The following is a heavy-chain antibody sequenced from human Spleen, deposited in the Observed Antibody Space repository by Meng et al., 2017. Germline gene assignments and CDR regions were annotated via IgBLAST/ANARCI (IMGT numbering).Heavy chain of an antibody. J-gene: IGHJ4*02. D-gene: IGHD5-12*01. CDR2: IYHSGST. Sequence: QLRASGPGLVKPSATMSLTFAISGGSISSSFWWTWVRQPPGKGLEWIGEIYHSGSTNYSPSLKSRVTISVDTSKNQFSLRLSSVTAADTAVYYCGGYTGAHLSDWGQGILVTVSS. CDR1: GGSISSSFW. V-gene: IGHV4-4*02. CDR3: GGYTGAHLSD.